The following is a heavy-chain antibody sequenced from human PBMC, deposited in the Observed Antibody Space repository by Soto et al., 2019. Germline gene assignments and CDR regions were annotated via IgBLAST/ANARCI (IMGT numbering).Heavy chain of an antibody. J-gene: IGHJ6*02. CDR1: GFTFSSYG. Sequence: GGSLRLSCAASGFTFSSYGMHWVRQAPGKGLEWVAVISYDGSNKYYADSVKGRFTISRDNSKNTLYLQMNSLRAEDTAVYYCAKTLAPVVVVAATRVGYYGMDVWGQGTTVTVS. CDR3: AKTLAPVVVVAATRVGYYGMDV. D-gene: IGHD2-15*01. V-gene: IGHV3-30*18. CDR2: ISYDGSNK.